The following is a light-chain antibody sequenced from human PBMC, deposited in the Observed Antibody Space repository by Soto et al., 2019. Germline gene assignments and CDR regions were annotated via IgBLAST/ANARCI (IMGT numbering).Light chain of an antibody. CDR2: GAS. CDR1: QSVSNNY. CDR3: QHSSMPPIT. J-gene: IGKJ5*01. V-gene: IGKV3-20*01. Sequence: EIVMTQCPGTLSLSPGEIATLSCRASQSVSNNYLAWYQQKPGQAPRLLIYGASNRATGIPDRFSGSGSGTDFTLTISRLEPEDFALYYCQHSSMPPITFAQGTRLETK.